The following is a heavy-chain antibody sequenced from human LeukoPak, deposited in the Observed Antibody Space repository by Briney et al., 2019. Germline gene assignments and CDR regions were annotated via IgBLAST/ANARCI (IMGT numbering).Heavy chain of an antibody. CDR1: GFTFSSYS. J-gene: IGHJ4*02. V-gene: IGHV3-48*04. Sequence: GGSLRLSCAASGFTFSSYSMNWVRQAPGKGLEWVSYISSSSTIYYADSVKGRFTISRDNAKNSLYLQMNSLRAEDTAVYYCAREGDRHDYGDPILDYWGQGTLVTVSS. CDR2: ISSSSTI. CDR3: AREGDRHDYGDPILDY. D-gene: IGHD4-17*01.